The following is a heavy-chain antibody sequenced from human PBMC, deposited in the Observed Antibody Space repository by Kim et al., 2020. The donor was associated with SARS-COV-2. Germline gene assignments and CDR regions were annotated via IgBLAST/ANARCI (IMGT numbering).Heavy chain of an antibody. Sequence: DGSSTSYANSVKGRFTISRDNAKNTLYLQMNSLRAEDTAMYYCARTGNTAYWGQGTLVTVSS. D-gene: IGHD1-7*01. V-gene: IGHV3-74*01. CDR2: DGSST. J-gene: IGHJ4*02. CDR3: ARTGNTAY.